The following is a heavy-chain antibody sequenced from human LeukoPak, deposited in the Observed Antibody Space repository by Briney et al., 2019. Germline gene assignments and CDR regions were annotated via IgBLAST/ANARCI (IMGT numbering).Heavy chain of an antibody. CDR1: GYTFSSYY. CDR2: IDPSGGST. CDR3: ARVSVGATMLAYFDY. Sequence: ASVKVSCKASGYTFSSYYMHWVRQAPGQGLEWMGIIDPSGGSTTYAQKLQGRVTMTRDRSTTTVYMELSSLRSEDTAVYYCARVSVGATMLAYFDYWGQGTLVTVSS. J-gene: IGHJ4*02. V-gene: IGHV1-46*04. D-gene: IGHD1-26*01.